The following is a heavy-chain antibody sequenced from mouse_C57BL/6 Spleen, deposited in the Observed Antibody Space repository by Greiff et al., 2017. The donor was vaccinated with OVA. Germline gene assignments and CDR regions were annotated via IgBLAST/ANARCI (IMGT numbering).Heavy chain of an antibody. D-gene: IGHD2-1*01. Sequence: EVHLVESGEGLVKPGGSLKLSCAASGFTFSSYAMSWVRQTPEKRLEWVAYICSGGDYTYYADTVKGRSTLSTANARNTMDLQMSSLKSEDTAMYDSARVGGNCVWYFDVWGTGTTVTVSS. CDR2: ICSGGDYT. CDR3: ARVGGNCVWYFDV. J-gene: IGHJ1*03. V-gene: IGHV5S21*01. CDR1: GFTFSSYA.